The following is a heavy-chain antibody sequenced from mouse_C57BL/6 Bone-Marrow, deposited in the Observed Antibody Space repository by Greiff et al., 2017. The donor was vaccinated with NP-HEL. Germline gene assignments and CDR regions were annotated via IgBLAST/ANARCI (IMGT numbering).Heavy chain of an antibody. J-gene: IGHJ3*01. Sequence: QVQLQQSGAELVMPGASVKLSCKASGYTFTSYWMHWVKQRPGQGLEWIGEIDPSDSYTNYNQKFKGKSTLTVDKSSSTAYMQLSSLTSEDSAVYYCARPPDWFAYWGQGTLVTVSA. V-gene: IGHV1-69*01. CDR2: IDPSDSYT. CDR3: ARPPDWFAY. CDR1: GYTFTSYW.